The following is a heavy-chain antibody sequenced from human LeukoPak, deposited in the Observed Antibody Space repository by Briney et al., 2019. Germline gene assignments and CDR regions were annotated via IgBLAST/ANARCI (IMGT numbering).Heavy chain of an antibody. J-gene: IGHJ4*02. Sequence: GGSLRLSCAASGFTFSSYGMHWVRQAPGMGLEWVAVISYDGSNKYYADSVKGRFTISRDNSKNTLYLQMNSLRAEDTAVYYCARAAGYSILLGYFDYWGQGTLVTVSS. D-gene: IGHD6-13*01. CDR3: ARAAGYSILLGYFDY. V-gene: IGHV3-30*03. CDR2: ISYDGSNK. CDR1: GFTFSSYG.